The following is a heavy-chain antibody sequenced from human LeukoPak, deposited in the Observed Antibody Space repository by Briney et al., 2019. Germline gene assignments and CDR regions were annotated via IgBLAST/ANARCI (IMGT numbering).Heavy chain of an antibody. CDR1: GFAFGGYW. CDR3: ARDRGFGQADV. CDR2: IKQDGSEK. D-gene: IGHD3-10*01. J-gene: IGHJ6*04. Sequence: PGGSLRLSCAASGFAFGGYWMSWLRQAPGKGLEWVANIKQDGSEKYYVDSVKGRFTISRDNAKNSLYLQMNSLRAEDTAVYYCARDRGFGQADVWGKGTTVTVSS. V-gene: IGHV3-7*01.